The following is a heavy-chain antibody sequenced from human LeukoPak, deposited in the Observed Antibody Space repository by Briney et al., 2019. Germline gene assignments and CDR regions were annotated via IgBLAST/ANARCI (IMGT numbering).Heavy chain of an antibody. V-gene: IGHV3-11*01. CDR3: AKDGEYYYDSSGYYNFDC. Sequence: GGSLRLSCAAPGFTSSDYYMSWVRQAPGKGLEWGSYITISGNTIYYADSVKGRFTICRDNDKNTLYLQMNSLRAEETAVYYCAKDGEYYYDSSGYYNFDCLVGGTMVTVSS. CDR1: GFTSSDYY. D-gene: IGHD3-22*01. CDR2: ITISGNTI. J-gene: IGHJ4*02.